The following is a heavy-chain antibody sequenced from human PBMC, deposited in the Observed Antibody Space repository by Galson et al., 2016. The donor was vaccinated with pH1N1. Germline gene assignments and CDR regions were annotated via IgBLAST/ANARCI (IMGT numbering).Heavy chain of an antibody. V-gene: IGHV3-23*01. Sequence: SLRLSCAASGFSFSNFVMSWVRQAPGKGLEWVSSISGTSLSRYYTDSVKGRFTTTRDNSRNTLFLQMDSLRADDTAVYYCAKQLYKRLKFYSFDSWGQGTMVTVSS. J-gene: IGHJ4*01. D-gene: IGHD5-24*01. CDR3: AKQLYKRLKFYSFDS. CDR1: GFSFSNFV. CDR2: ISGTSLSR.